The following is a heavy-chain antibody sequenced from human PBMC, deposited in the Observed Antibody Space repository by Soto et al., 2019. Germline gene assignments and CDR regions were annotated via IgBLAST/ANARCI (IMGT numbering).Heavy chain of an antibody. CDR2: ISYDGSNK. Sequence: PGGSLRLSCAASGFTFSSYGMHWVRQAPGKGLEWVAVISYDGSNKYYADSVKGRFTISRDNSKNTLYLQMNSLRAEDTAVYYCAKDRSYGDYANCFDYWGQGTLVTVSS. V-gene: IGHV3-30*18. CDR1: GFTFSSYG. CDR3: AKDRSYGDYANCFDY. D-gene: IGHD4-17*01. J-gene: IGHJ4*02.